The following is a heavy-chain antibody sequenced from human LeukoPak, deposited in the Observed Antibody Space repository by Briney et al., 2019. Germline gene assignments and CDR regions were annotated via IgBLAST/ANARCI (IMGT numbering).Heavy chain of an antibody. CDR3: AKLYYYGSGSYYNGNYFDY. D-gene: IGHD3-10*01. CDR2: ISYDGGNK. J-gene: IGHJ4*02. V-gene: IGHV3-30*18. Sequence: GGSLRLSCAASGFTFNSYGMHWVRQAPGKGLEWVAVISYDGGNKYYADSVKGRFTISRDNSKNTLYLQMNSLRAEDTAVYYCAKLYYYGSGSYYNGNYFDYWGQGTLVTVSS. CDR1: GFTFNSYG.